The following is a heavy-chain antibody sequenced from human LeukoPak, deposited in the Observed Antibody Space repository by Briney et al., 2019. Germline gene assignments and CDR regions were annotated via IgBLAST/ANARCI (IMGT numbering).Heavy chain of an antibody. D-gene: IGHD3-22*01. CDR1: GGSFSGYY. Sequence: PSETLSLTCAVYGGSFSGYYWSWIRQPPGKGLEWIGEISHSGSTNYNPSLKSRVTISVDTSKNQFSLKLSSVTAADTAVYYCAREEPRSGYSDWGQGTLVTVSS. V-gene: IGHV4-34*01. J-gene: IGHJ4*02. CDR2: ISHSGST. CDR3: AREEPRSGYSD.